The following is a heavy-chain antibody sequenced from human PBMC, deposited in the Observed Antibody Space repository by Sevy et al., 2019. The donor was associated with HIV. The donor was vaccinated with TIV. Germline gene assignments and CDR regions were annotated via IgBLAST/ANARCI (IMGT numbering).Heavy chain of an antibody. CDR3: ARKKNLGEPSDP. CDR2: INTYNGNT. V-gene: IGHV1-18*01. Sequence: ASVKVSCKPSGYTFTTYGITWVRQAPGQGLEWMGWINTYNGNTNYAQKFQGRVTMTRDTSTSTAHMELRSLTSDDTAVYYCARKKNLGEPSDPWGQGTLVTVSS. D-gene: IGHD3-16*01. J-gene: IGHJ5*02. CDR1: GYTFTTYG.